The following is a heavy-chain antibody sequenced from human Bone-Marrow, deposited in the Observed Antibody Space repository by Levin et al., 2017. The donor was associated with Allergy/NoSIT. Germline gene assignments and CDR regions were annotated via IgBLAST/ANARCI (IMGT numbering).Heavy chain of an antibody. CDR1: GFTFTNAW. CDR3: TADRDGITFGGAGRPCC. CDR2: IKSKADGGTT. D-gene: IGHD3-16*01. Sequence: GESLKISCAASGFTFTNAWMTWVRQAPGKGLEWVGRIKSKADGGTTDYAAPVKGRFTISRDDSKNTLYLQMNSLKTEDAAVYYCTADRDGITFGGAGRPCCWGQGTLVTVSS. V-gene: IGHV3-15*01. J-gene: IGHJ4*02.